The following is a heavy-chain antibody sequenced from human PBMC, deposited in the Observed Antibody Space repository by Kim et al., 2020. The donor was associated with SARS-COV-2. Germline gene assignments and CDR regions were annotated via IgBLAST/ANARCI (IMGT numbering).Heavy chain of an antibody. J-gene: IGHJ4*02. D-gene: IGHD3-3*01. CDR1: GFTFSSYW. CDR3: ARVQITIFGVVTPGIDY. Sequence: GGSLRLSCAASGFTFSSYWMHWVRQAPGKGLVWVSRINSDGSSTSYADSVKGRFTISRDNAKNTLYLQMNSLRAEDTAVYYCARVQITIFGVVTPGIDYWGQGTLVTVSS. CDR2: INSDGSST. V-gene: IGHV3-74*01.